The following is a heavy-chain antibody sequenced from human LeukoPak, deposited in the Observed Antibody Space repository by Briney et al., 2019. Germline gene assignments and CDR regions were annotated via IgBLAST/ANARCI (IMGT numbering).Heavy chain of an antibody. Sequence: SETLSLTCAVYGGSFSGYYWSWIRQPPGKGLEWIGEINHSGSTNYNPSLKSRVTISVDTSKNQFSLKLSSVTAADTAVYYCARVDTAMVTEYYYYYMDVWGKGTTVTVSS. CDR2: INHSGST. J-gene: IGHJ6*03. CDR3: ARVDTAMVTEYYYYYMDV. CDR1: GGSFSGYY. D-gene: IGHD5-18*01. V-gene: IGHV4-34*01.